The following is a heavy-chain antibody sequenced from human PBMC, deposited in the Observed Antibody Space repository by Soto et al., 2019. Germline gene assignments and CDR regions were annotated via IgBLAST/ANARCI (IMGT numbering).Heavy chain of an antibody. CDR3: ARLLYGDFYIWD. CDR1: GGSISSYY. D-gene: IGHD4-17*01. J-gene: IGHJ4*02. CDR2: IYYSGST. V-gene: IGHV4-59*08. Sequence: SETLSLTCIVSGGSISSYYWSWIRQPPGKGLEWIGYIYYSGSTNYNPSLKSRVTISVDTSKNQFSLKLSSVTAADTAVYYCARLLYGDFYIWDWGQGTLVTVSS.